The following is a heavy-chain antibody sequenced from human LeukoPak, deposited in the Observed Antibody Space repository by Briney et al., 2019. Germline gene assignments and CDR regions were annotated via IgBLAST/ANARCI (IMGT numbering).Heavy chain of an antibody. CDR3: ARDTDDYGDYWFDP. D-gene: IGHD4-17*01. CDR2: IYTSGST. CDR1: GGSISSYY. Sequence: KSSETLSLTCTVSGGSISSYYWSWIRQPAGKGLEWIGRIYTSGSTNYNPSLKSRVTMSVDTSKNQFSLKLSSVTAADTAVYYCARDTDDYGDYWFDPWGQGTLVTVSS. J-gene: IGHJ5*02. V-gene: IGHV4-4*07.